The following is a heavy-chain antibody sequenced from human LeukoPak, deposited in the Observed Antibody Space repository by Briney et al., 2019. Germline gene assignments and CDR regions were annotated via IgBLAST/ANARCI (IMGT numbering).Heavy chain of an antibody. CDR2: INSEGSST. Sequence: GGSLRLSYAGSGFTFSNYGMYWVRPAAGKGLVWVSRINSEGSSTSYADSVKGLYTISRDNAKNTVYLEMNSLRAEDTAVYYCTRAILGMYADYYFDSWGQGTLVTVSS. J-gene: IGHJ4*02. D-gene: IGHD3-3*01. CDR3: TRAILGMYADYYFDS. V-gene: IGHV3-74*01. CDR1: GFTFSNYG.